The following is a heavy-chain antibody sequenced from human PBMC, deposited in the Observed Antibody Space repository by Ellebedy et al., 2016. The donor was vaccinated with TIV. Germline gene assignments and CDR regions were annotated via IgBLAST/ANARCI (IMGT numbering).Heavy chain of an antibody. D-gene: IGHD6-19*01. CDR3: ARYDSGWHATDY. CDR1: GFTFSDYW. J-gene: IGHJ4*02. V-gene: IGHV3-74*01. CDR2: INSDGSST. Sequence: GESLKISCAASGFTFSDYWMHWVRQTPGKGLVWVSRINSDGSSTSYADSVKGRFTISRDNAKNTLYLQLKSLRAEDTAVYYCARYDSGWHATDYWGKGTLVTVSS.